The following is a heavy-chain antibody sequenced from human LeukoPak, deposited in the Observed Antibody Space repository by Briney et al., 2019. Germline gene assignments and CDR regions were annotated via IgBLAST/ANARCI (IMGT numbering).Heavy chain of an antibody. CDR3: ARATDPRHAPFDY. D-gene: IGHD2-2*01. V-gene: IGHV3-30-3*01. J-gene: IGHJ4*02. Sequence: GGSLRLSCAASGFTFSSYAMSWVRQAPGKGLEWVAVISYDGSNKYYADSVKGRFTISRDNSKNTLYLQMNSLRAEDTAVYYCARATDPRHAPFDYWGQGTLVTVSS. CDR1: GFTFSSYA. CDR2: ISYDGSNK.